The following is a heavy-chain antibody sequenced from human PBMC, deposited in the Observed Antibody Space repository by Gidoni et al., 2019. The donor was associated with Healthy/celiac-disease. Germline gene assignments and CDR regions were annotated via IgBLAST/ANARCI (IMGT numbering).Heavy chain of an antibody. V-gene: IGHV4-31*03. Sequence: QVQLQESRPGLVKHCQTLSLTCPVPGGSISGGGYYWSWIRQHPGKGLAWIGYMYNSGSTDYDPSLKSRVTISVDTSKNQFSLKLSAVTAADTAGYYGASERIAAVGGYFDNWGQGTLVTVSS. D-gene: IGHD6-13*01. CDR1: GGSISGGGYY. CDR2: MYNSGST. J-gene: IGHJ4*02. CDR3: ASERIAAVGGYFDN.